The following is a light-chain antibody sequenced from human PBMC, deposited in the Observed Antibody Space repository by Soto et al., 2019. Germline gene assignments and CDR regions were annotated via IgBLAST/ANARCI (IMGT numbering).Light chain of an antibody. CDR2: GAS. CDR1: QSVSSNY. J-gene: IGKJ1*01. V-gene: IGKV3-20*01. Sequence: VVFTQSPGTLSLSPGERATLSFRASQSVSSNYLAWYQQRPGQAPRLLIYGASSRATGIPDRFSGSGSGTDFTLTISRLEPEDSAVYFCQHYSSQTFGQATKVDNK. CDR3: QHYSSQT.